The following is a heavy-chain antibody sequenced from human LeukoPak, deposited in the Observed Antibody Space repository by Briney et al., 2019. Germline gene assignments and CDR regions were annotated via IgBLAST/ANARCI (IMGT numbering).Heavy chain of an antibody. J-gene: IGHJ4*02. CDR2: IYYSGST. CDR3: ARLVWDCSGGSCYFHFDY. V-gene: IGHV4-39*01. D-gene: IGHD2-15*01. CDR1: GGSISSYY. Sequence: PSETLSLTCTVSGGSISSYYWSWIRQPPGKGLEWIGSIYYSGSTYYNPSLKSRVTISVDTSKNQFSLKLSSVTAADTAVYYCARLVWDCSGGSCYFHFDYWGQGTLVTVSS.